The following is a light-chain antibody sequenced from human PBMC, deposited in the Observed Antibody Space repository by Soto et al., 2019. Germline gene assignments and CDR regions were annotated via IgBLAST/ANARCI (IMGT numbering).Light chain of an antibody. CDR2: DAS. J-gene: IGKJ1*01. CDR3: QQNVNLPRT. CDR1: QSVSSN. Sequence: EIVMTQSPATLSVSPGERATLSFRASQSVSSNLAWYQHRPGQAPRLLIYDASTRATGIPARFSGSGSGADFTLTIYSLQSEDFAVYYCQQNVNLPRTFGQGTKVDIK. V-gene: IGKV3-15*01.